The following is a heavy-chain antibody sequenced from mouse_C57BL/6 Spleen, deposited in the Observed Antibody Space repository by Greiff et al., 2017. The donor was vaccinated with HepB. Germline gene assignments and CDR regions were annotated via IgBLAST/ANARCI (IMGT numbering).Heavy chain of an antibody. CDR2: IYPGDGDT. J-gene: IGHJ2*01. V-gene: IGHV1-82*01. CDR1: GYAFSSSW. D-gene: IGHD2-3*01. Sequence: QVQLQQSGPELVKPGASVKISCKASGYAFSSSWMNWVKQRPGKGLEWIGRIYPGDGDTNYNGKFKGKATLTADKSSSTAYMQLSSLTSEDSAVYFCARWGYYEGDYFDYWGQGTTLTVSS. CDR3: ARWGYYEGDYFDY.